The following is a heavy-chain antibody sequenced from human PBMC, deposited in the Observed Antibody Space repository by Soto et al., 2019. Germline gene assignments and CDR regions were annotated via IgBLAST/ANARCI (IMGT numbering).Heavy chain of an antibody. D-gene: IGHD3-16*01. J-gene: IGHJ4*02. V-gene: IGHV4-59*01. CDR1: GGSISGYY. CDR3: ARGGDGYKPTDY. Sequence: SETLSLTCTVSGGSISGYYWTWIRQPPGKGLEWIGYISYSGHSNYNPSLKSRVTISVDTSKNQFSLKLSSVTAADTAVYYCARGGDGYKPTDYWGQGTLVTVSS. CDR2: ISYSGHS.